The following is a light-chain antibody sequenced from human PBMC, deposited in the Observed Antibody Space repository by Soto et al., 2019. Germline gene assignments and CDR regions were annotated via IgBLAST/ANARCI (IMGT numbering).Light chain of an antibody. V-gene: IGKV3-11*01. CDR3: QQRNNWPPIT. Sequence: EIVLTQSPATLSLSPGERATLSCRASQSVRRYLAWYQQNPGQAPRLLIYDASTRAPGIPARFSGSGSETDFTLTITRLEPEDFAVYYCQQRNNWPPITFGQGTRLEI. CDR2: DAS. J-gene: IGKJ5*01. CDR1: QSVRRY.